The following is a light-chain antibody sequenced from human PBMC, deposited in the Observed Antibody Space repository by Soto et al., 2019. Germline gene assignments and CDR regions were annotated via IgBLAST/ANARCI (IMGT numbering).Light chain of an antibody. Sequence: QSALTQPASVSGSPGQSITISCTGTSSDVGSYNLGSWYQQLPGKAPKLMIYGGSKRPSGVSNRFSGSTSGNTASLTISGLEAEDEADYYCCSYAGSSTWVFGGGTKLTVL. J-gene: IGLJ3*02. V-gene: IGLV2-23*01. CDR3: CSYAGSSTWV. CDR2: GGS. CDR1: SSDVGSYNL.